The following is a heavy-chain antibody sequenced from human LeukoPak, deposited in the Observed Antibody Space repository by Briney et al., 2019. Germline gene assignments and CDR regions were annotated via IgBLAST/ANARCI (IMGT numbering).Heavy chain of an antibody. Sequence: GGSLRLSCAASGFTFSSYGMHWVRQAPGKGLEWVAVIWDDGSNKYYADSVKGRFTISRDNSKNTLYLQMNSLRAEDTAVYYCAEEQGAVAGHGNEWFDPWGQGTLVTVSS. CDR3: AEEQGAVAGHGNEWFDP. J-gene: IGHJ5*02. CDR2: IWDDGSNK. V-gene: IGHV3-33*06. CDR1: GFTFSSYG. D-gene: IGHD6-19*01.